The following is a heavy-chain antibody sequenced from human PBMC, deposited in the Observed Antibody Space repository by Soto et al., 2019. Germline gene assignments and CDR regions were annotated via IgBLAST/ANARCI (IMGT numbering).Heavy chain of an antibody. CDR2: ISAYNGNT. CDR3: ARAGNYYDSSGYYYGFDY. D-gene: IGHD3-22*01. Sequence: ASVKVSCKASGYTFTSYGISWVRQAPGLGLEWMGWISAYNGNTNYAQKLQGRVTMTTDTSTSTAYMELRSLRSDDTAVYYCARAGNYYDSSGYYYGFDYWGQGTLVTV. CDR1: GYTFTSYG. J-gene: IGHJ4*02. V-gene: IGHV1-18*04.